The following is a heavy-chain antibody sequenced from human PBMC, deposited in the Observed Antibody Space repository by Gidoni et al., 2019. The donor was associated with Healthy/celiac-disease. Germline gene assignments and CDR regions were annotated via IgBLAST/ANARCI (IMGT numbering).Heavy chain of an antibody. CDR1: GYTFTSYA. CDR2: INAGNGNT. CDR3: ARDPTKAAGLNYYGMDV. J-gene: IGHJ6*02. V-gene: IGHV1-3*01. D-gene: IGHD6-13*01. Sequence: QVQLVQSGAEVKKPGASVKVSRKASGYTFTSYAMHWVRQAPGQRLEWMGWINAGNGNTKYSQKFQGRVTITRDTSASTAYMELSSLRSEDTAVYYCARDPTKAAGLNYYGMDVWGQGTTVTVSS.